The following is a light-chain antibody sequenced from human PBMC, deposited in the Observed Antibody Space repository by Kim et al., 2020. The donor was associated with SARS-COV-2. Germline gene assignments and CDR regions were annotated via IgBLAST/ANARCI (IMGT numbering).Light chain of an antibody. Sequence: YPGERATLSCRAGQSVSSSYLAWYQQKPGQAPRLLIYGASSRATGIPDRFSGSGSGTDFTLTISRLEPEEFAVYYCQQYGSSPRTFGQGTKVDIK. CDR3: QQYGSSPRT. J-gene: IGKJ1*01. CDR2: GAS. CDR1: QSVSSSY. V-gene: IGKV3-20*01.